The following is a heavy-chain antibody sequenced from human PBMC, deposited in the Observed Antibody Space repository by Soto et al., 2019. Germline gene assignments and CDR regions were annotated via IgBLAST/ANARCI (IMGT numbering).Heavy chain of an antibody. D-gene: IGHD6-13*01. J-gene: IGHJ4*02. Sequence: QVQLQESGPGLVKPSETLSLTCTVSGGSISSYYWSWIRQPPGKGLEWIGYIYYSGSTNYNPSLKSRVTIAVDTSKNHFSLKLSSVTAADTAVYYCSAKSSDSSSWPHHYFDYWGQGTLVTVSS. CDR1: GGSISSYY. V-gene: IGHV4-59*01. CDR2: IYYSGST. CDR3: SAKSSDSSSWPHHYFDY.